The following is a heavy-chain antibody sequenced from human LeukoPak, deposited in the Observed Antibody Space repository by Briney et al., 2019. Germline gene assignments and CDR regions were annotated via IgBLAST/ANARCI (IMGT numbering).Heavy chain of an antibody. D-gene: IGHD1-1*01. CDR3: ARGRRTLGTYYFDY. Sequence: SVKVSCKASGGTFSSYAISWVRQAPGRGLEWMGGIIPIFGTANYAQKFQGRVTITADESTSTAYMELSSLRSEGTAVYYCARGRRTLGTYYFDYWGQGTLVTXXS. CDR2: IIPIFGTA. J-gene: IGHJ4*02. CDR1: GGTFSSYA. V-gene: IGHV1-69*13.